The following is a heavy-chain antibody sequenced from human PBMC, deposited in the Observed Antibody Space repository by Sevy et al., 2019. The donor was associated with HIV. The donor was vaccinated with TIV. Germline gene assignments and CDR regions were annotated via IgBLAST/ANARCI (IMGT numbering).Heavy chain of an antibody. Sequence: GESLKISCKGSGYSFTSYWIGWVRQMPGKGLEWMGIIFPGDSDTRYSPSFQGQVTISADKSYSTAYLQWSSLKASDTAMYYCARRSDYIGGDFDYWGQGTLVTVSS. J-gene: IGHJ4*02. CDR2: IFPGDSDT. CDR3: ARRSDYIGGDFDY. CDR1: GYSFTSYW. V-gene: IGHV5-51*01. D-gene: IGHD3-16*01.